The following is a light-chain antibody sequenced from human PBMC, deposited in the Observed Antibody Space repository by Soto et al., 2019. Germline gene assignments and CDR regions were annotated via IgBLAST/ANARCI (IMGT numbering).Light chain of an antibody. Sequence: QSVLTQPPSVSGAPGQRVTISCTGSSSNIGAGYDVHWYQRLPGTAPKVLIYSNNNRPSGVPDRFSGSKSGTSASLAITGLQADDEADYYCQSYDSSLSGSYVFGNGTKVTVL. CDR2: SNN. CDR1: SSNIGAGYD. V-gene: IGLV1-40*01. J-gene: IGLJ1*01. CDR3: QSYDSSLSGSYV.